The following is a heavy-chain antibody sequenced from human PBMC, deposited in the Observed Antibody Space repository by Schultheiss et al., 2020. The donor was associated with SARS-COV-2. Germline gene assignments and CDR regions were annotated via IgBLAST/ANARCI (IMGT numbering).Heavy chain of an antibody. D-gene: IGHD5-24*01. J-gene: IGHJ3*02. CDR1: GFTFSSYG. CDR3: AKDISRDEDAFDI. Sequence: GGSLRLSCAASGFTFSSYGMHWVRQAPGKGLEWVAVIWYDGSNKYYADSVKGRFTISRDNSKNTLYLQMNSLRAEDTAVYYCAKDISRDEDAFDIWGQGTTVTVSS. CDR2: IWYDGSNK. V-gene: IGHV3-33*06.